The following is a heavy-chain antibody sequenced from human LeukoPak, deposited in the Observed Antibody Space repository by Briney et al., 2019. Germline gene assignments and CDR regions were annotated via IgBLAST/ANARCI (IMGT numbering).Heavy chain of an antibody. CDR2: TVGIGPDT. V-gene: IGHV3-23*01. Sequence: GGSLRLSCAASGFTFTNYAMTWVRQAPGKGLEWVAATVGIGPDTYHADSVKGRFTISRDNSKNILYLQMNSLRVEDTAVYYCTKASAARCIGVFCYPFDHWDQGTLVTVSS. CDR1: GFTFTNYA. D-gene: IGHD2-15*01. J-gene: IGHJ4*02. CDR3: TKASAARCIGVFCYPFDH.